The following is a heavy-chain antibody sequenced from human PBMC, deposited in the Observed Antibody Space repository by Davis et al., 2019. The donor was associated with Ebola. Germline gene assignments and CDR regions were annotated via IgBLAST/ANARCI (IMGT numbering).Heavy chain of an antibody. J-gene: IGHJ4*02. CDR1: GFTFTGNA. V-gene: IGHV3-23*01. CDR3: AEGGTNNFLGAN. D-gene: IGHD2-8*01. Sequence: PGGSLRLSCAVSGFTFTGNAMHWVRQAPGKGLEWVSGISASGADIKYADSVKGRFSISRDNSKNTLYLQMDSLRAEDTAVFYCAEGGTNNFLGANWGQGTLVTVSS. CDR2: ISASGADI.